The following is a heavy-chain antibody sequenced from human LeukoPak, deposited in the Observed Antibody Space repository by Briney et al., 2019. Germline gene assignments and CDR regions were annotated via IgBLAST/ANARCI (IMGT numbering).Heavy chain of an antibody. CDR1: GFTFSSYA. D-gene: IGHD3-10*01. J-gene: IGHJ3*02. CDR3: ARRGAHDAFDI. V-gene: IGHV3-30-3*01. Sequence: GRSLRLSCAASGFTFSSYAMHWVRQAPGKGLEWVTVISYDGSNKYYADSVKGRFTISRDNSKNTLYLQMNSLRAEDTAVYYCARRGAHDAFDIWGQGTMVTVSS. CDR2: ISYDGSNK.